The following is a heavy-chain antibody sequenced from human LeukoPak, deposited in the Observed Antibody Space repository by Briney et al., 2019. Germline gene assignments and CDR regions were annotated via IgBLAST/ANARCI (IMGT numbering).Heavy chain of an antibody. V-gene: IGHV3-53*01. D-gene: IGHD6-13*01. Sequence: GGSLRLSCAASGFTFNTFAMSWVRQAPGKGLEWVSVIYSGGSTYYADSVKGRFTISRDNSKNTLYLQMNSLRAEDTAVYYCARDLQRYSSSWFAFDIWGQGTMVTVSS. CDR2: IYSGGST. CDR3: ARDLQRYSSSWFAFDI. CDR1: GFTFNTFA. J-gene: IGHJ3*02.